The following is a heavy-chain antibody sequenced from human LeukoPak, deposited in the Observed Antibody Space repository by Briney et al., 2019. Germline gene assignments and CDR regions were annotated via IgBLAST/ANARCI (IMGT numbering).Heavy chain of an antibody. J-gene: IGHJ6*02. CDR2: ISYDGSNK. CDR3: ARGGSYYYYYGMDV. V-gene: IGHV3-30-3*01. D-gene: IGHD2-21*01. CDR1: GFTFSSYA. Sequence: GSSLRLSCAASGFTFSSYAMHWVRQAPGKGLEWVAVISYDGSNKYYADSVKRRFTISRDNSKNTLYLQMNSLRAEDTAVYYCARGGSYYYYYGMDVWGQGTTVTVSS.